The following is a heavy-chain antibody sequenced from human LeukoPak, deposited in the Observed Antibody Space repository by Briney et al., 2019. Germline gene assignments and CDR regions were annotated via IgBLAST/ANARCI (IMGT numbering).Heavy chain of an antibody. V-gene: IGHV1-8*01. CDR1: GYTFIGYD. CDR2: MNPNSGIT. CDR3: ARGLYYYDSNGRTPYDY. J-gene: IGHJ4*02. Sequence: ASVKVSCKASGYTFIGYDINWVRQATGQGLEWMGWMNPNSGITGYAQKFQGRVSMTRNTSIGTAYMELSSLKSEDTAVYYCARGLYYYDSNGRTPYDYWGQGTLVTVSS. D-gene: IGHD3-22*01.